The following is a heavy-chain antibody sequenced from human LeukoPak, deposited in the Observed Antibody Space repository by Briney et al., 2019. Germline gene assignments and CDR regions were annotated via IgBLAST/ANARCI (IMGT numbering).Heavy chain of an antibody. CDR2: IYYGGST. CDR1: GGSISTNNDY. CDR3: ARRLAPSSDTFDS. D-gene: IGHD4-17*01. J-gene: IGHJ4*02. Sequence: SETLSLTCTVSGGSISTNNDYWGWIRQAPGKGLEWIGSIYYGGSTYYNPSLKSRVTISVDTSKNHFSLNLTSVTAADTAVYYCARRLAPSSDTFDSWGQGTLVTVSS. V-gene: IGHV4-39*02.